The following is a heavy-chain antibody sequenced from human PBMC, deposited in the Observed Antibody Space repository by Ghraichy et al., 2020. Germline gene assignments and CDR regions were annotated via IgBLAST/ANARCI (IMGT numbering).Heavy chain of an antibody. D-gene: IGHD2-15*01. V-gene: IGHV4-30-2*01. CDR2: IYHSGAT. CDR1: GDSISSGYYS. Sequence: SETLSLTCAVSGDSISSGYYSWNWLRQPPGKALEWIGYIYHSGATHYNPSLQSRAIISVDRSRNQFSLKLTSVTAADTAVYYCAKEPRGYYFDFWGRGTLVTVSS. CDR3: AKEPRGYYFDF. J-gene: IGHJ4*02.